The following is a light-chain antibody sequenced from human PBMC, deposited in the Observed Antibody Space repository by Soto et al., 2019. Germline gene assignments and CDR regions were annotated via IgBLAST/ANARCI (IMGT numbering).Light chain of an antibody. J-gene: IGLJ1*01. CDR1: SSDVGNYNY. Sequence: QSALTQPPSASGSPGQSVTISCAGTSSDVGNYNYVSWYQQHPGKAPKLIIYEATKRPSGVPDRFSASKSGNAASLTVSGLQPEDEADYYCCLYGVGNIPYVFGTGTKLTVL. CDR3: CLYGVGNIPYV. V-gene: IGLV2-8*01. CDR2: EAT.